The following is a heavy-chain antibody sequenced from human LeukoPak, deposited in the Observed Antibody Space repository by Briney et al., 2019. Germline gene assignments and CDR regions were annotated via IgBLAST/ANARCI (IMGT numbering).Heavy chain of an antibody. V-gene: IGHV3-23*01. D-gene: IGHD3-22*01. J-gene: IGHJ4*02. CDR3: AKDRGNSMIIVRWQY. Sequence: GGSLRLSCAASGFTFSSYAMSWVRQAPGKGLEWVSSISGSGGSTYYADSVKGRFTISRDNSKNTLYLQMNSLRAEDTAVYYCAKDRGNSMIIVRWQYWGQGTLVTVSS. CDR1: GFTFSSYA. CDR2: ISGSGGST.